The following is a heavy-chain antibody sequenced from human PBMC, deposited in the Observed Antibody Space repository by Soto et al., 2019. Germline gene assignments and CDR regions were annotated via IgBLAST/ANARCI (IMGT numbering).Heavy chain of an antibody. CDR2: INGGNGNT. CDR3: ARAVYPLGVYGMDV. Sequence: ASVKVSCKSSGNTFPNYAIHWVRQAPGQRPEWMGWINGGNGNTYYSENFQGRVTFTRDTSTSTAYMELSSLRSEDTAVYYCARAVYPLGVYGMDVWGQGTTVTVSS. D-gene: IGHD1-20*01. CDR1: GNTFPNYA. V-gene: IGHV1-3*01. J-gene: IGHJ6*02.